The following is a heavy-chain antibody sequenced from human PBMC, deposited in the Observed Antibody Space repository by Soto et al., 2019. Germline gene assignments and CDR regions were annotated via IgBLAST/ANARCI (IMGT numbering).Heavy chain of an antibody. CDR2: VNHSGST. CDR3: AGGYRYDY. CDR1: GGSFSGYY. V-gene: IGHV4-34*09. Sequence: SETLSLTCAVYGGSFSGYYWSWIRQHPGKGLEWIGEVNHSGSTYYNPSLKSRVTISLDTSENQFSLKLSSVTAADTAVYYCAGGYRYDYWGQGTLVTVSS. J-gene: IGHJ4*02. D-gene: IGHD2-2*02.